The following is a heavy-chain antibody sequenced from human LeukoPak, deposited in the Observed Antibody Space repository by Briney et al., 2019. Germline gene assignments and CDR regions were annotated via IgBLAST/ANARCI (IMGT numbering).Heavy chain of an antibody. V-gene: IGHV1-2*02. CDR3: ARDYPTVISFRLGSYYYMDV. CDR1: GYTFTGYY. CDR2: INPNSGGT. Sequence: GASVKVSCKASGYTFTGYYTHWVRQAPGQGLEWMGWINPNSGGTNYAQKFQGRVTMTRDTSISTAYMELSRLRSDDTAVYYCARDYPTVISFRLGSYYYMDVWGKGTTVTVSS. D-gene: IGHD3-16*01. J-gene: IGHJ6*03.